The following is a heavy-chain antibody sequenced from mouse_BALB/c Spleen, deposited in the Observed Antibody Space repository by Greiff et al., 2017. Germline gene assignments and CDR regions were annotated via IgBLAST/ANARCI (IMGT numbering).Heavy chain of an antibody. Sequence: EVQLQQSGPGLVKPSQSLSLTCTVTGYSITSDYAWNWIRQFPGNKLEWMGYISYSGSTSYNPSLKSRISITRDTSKNQFFLQLNSVTTEDTATYYCARDGNYGGFFDYWGQGTTLTVSS. CDR1: GYSITSDYA. D-gene: IGHD2-1*01. CDR2: ISYSGST. CDR3: ARDGNYGGFFDY. V-gene: IGHV3-2*02. J-gene: IGHJ2*01.